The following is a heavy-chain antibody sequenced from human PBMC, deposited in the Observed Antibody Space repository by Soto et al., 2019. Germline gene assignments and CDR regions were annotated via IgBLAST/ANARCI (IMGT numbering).Heavy chain of an antibody. CDR3: AHSEWGGAFDI. CDR1: GFSLSTSGVG. CDR2: IYWDADK. Sequence: QITLKESGPTLVKPTQTLTLTCTFSGFSLSTSGVGVGWIRQPPGKALEWLALIYWDADKRYSPSLKSRLTITKDSSKYRVVLTMTNMDPVDTAIYYCAHSEWGGAFDIWGQGAMVTVSS. V-gene: IGHV2-5*02. J-gene: IGHJ3*02. D-gene: IGHD2-8*01.